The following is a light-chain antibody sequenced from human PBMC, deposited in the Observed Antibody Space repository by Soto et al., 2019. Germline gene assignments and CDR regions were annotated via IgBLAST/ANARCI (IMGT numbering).Light chain of an antibody. Sequence: EIVLTQSPGTVSLSPGERATLSCRASQSVSSSYLAWYQQKPGQAPRLLIYGASSRATGIPDRFSGSGSGTDFTLTISRLEPEDFAVYYCQQYARSPRTTFGQGTKVVIK. CDR1: QSVSSSY. J-gene: IGKJ1*01. V-gene: IGKV3-20*01. CDR2: GAS. CDR3: QQYARSPRTT.